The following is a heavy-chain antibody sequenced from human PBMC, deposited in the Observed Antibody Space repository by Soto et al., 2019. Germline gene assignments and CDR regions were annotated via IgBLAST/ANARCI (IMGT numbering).Heavy chain of an antibody. CDR3: ARXXSSATVNTEDRDYYYSGMDV. Sequence: SETLSLTCTVSGGSISSGGYYWSLIRHHPWKGLYWICYIYYSGITYYNPSLKIRVTISVDTSKNHFSLNLISVTSSGTAVYYFARXXSSATVNTEDRDYYYSGMDVWGQGTTVTVSS. D-gene: IGHD4-17*01. CDR1: GGSISSGGYY. CDR2: IYYSGIT. V-gene: IGHV4-31*03. J-gene: IGHJ6*02.